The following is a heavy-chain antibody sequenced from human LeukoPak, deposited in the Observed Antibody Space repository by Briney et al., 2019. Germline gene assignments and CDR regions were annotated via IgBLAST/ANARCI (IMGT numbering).Heavy chain of an antibody. J-gene: IGHJ4*02. Sequence: SETLSLTCAVYGGSFSGYYWSWIRQPPGKGLEWIGEINHSGSTNYNPSLKSRVTISVDTSKNQFSLKLSSVTAADTAVYYCARGTLTYYDILTPFDYWGQGTLVTVSS. D-gene: IGHD3-9*01. CDR2: INHSGST. CDR3: ARGTLTYYDILTPFDY. CDR1: GGSFSGYY. V-gene: IGHV4-34*01.